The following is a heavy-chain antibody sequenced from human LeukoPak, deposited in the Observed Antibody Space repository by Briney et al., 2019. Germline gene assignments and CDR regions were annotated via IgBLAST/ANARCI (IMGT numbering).Heavy chain of an antibody. CDR3: ARVGWFGPGYGMDV. CDR2: IYHSGST. J-gene: IGHJ6*02. Sequence: SETLSLTCAVSGGSISSGGYSWSWIRQPPGKGLEWIGYIYHSGSTYYNPSLRSRVTISVDRSKNQFSLKLSSVTAADTAVYYCARVGWFGPGYGMDVWGQGTTVTVSS. V-gene: IGHV4-30-2*01. D-gene: IGHD3-10*01. CDR1: GGSISSGGYS.